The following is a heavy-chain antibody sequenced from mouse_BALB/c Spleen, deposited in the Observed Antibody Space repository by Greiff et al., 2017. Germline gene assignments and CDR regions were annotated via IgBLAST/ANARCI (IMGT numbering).Heavy chain of an antibody. Sequence: QVQLQQPGAELVKPGASVKMSCKASGYTFTSYNMHWVKQTPGQGLEWIGAIYPGNGDTSYNQKFKGKATLTADKSSSTAYMQLSSLTSEDSAVYYCARDYDYDGGFDYWGQGTTLTVSS. CDR1: GYTFTSYN. CDR3: ARDYDYDGGFDY. CDR2: IYPGNGDT. J-gene: IGHJ2*01. V-gene: IGHV1-12*01. D-gene: IGHD2-4*01.